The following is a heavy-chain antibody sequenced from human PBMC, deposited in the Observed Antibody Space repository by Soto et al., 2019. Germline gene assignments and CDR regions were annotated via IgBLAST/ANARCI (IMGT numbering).Heavy chain of an antibody. CDR1: GFTFNTSG. D-gene: IGHD2-21*02. CDR2: IAFDGSQE. Sequence: QVHLVESGGGVVQPGRALRLSCAASGFTFNTSGMHWVRQAPGKGLEWVAVIAFDGSQEFYGDSVRGRFTIYRDNSKNTLFLQMKSLTPEDTAVYYCATKVRVTNYLYYGMDVWGQGTKVTVSS. CDR3: ATKVRVTNYLYYGMDV. V-gene: IGHV3-30*03. J-gene: IGHJ6*02.